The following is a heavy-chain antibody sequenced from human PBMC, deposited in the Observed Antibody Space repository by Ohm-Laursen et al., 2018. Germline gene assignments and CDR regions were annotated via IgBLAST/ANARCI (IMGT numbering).Heavy chain of an antibody. CDR3: ASGEPGTFDI. CDR1: GFTVSSNY. J-gene: IGHJ3*02. Sequence: LSLTCAASGFTVSSNYMSWVRQAPGKGLEWVSIIYSGGSTYYAVSVKGRFTISRDSSKNTLYLQMNSLRVEDTAVYYCASGEPGTFDIWGQGTMVTVSS. D-gene: IGHD1-14*01. V-gene: IGHV3-66*01. CDR2: IYSGGST.